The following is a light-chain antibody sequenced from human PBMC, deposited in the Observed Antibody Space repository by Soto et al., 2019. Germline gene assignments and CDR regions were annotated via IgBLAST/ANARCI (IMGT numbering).Light chain of an antibody. J-gene: IGKJ1*01. CDR1: QNISNW. Sequence: DIQMTQSPSTLCAPVGDRVTITCRASQNISNWLAWYQQIPGSAPKLLIYKASYLQSGVPSRFSGNGSGTEFTLTVSSLQPGDSAVYFCQQYNNQWTFGPGTKVDIK. V-gene: IGKV1-5*03. CDR2: KAS. CDR3: QQYNNQWT.